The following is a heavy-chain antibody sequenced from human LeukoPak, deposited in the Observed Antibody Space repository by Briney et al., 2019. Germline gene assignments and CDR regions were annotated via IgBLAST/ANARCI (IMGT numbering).Heavy chain of an antibody. V-gene: IGHV1-18*01. Sequence: ASVKVSCKASGYSFTSYGISWVRQAPGQGLEWMGWISAYNGNTNYAQKLQGRVTMTTDTSTSTAYMELRSLRSDDTAVYYCARGPRGGSYYENWFDPWGQGTLVTVSS. D-gene: IGHD1-26*01. CDR2: ISAYNGNT. J-gene: IGHJ5*02. CDR1: GYSFTSYG. CDR3: ARGPRGGSYYENWFDP.